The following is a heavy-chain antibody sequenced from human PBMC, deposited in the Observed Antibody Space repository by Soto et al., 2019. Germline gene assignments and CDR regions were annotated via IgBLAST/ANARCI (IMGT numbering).Heavy chain of an antibody. D-gene: IGHD3-22*01. V-gene: IGHV3-33*01. CDR2: IWYDGSNK. Sequence: GGSLRLSCAASGFTFSSYGMHWVRQAPGKGLEWVAVIWYDGSNKYYADSVKGRFTISRDNSKNTLYLQMNSLRAEDTAVYYCARGSTMIVGESGMDVWGQGTTVTVSS. CDR1: GFTFSSYG. J-gene: IGHJ6*02. CDR3: ARGSTMIVGESGMDV.